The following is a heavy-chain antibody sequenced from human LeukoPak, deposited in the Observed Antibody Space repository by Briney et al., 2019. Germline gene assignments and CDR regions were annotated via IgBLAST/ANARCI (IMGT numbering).Heavy chain of an antibody. V-gene: IGHV4-59*01. D-gene: IGHD3-10*01. CDR2: IYYSGST. CDR1: GGSISSYY. J-gene: IGHJ4*02. Sequence: SETLSLTCTVSGGSISSYYWNWIRQPPGKGLEWIGYIYYSGSTNYNPSLKSRVTISVDTSKNQFSLKLSSVTAADTAVYYCARAPRYYGSGSFFDYWGQGTLVTVSS. CDR3: ARAPRYYGSGSFFDY.